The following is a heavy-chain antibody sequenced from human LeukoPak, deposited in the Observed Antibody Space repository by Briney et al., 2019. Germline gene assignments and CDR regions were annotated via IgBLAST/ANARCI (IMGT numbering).Heavy chain of an antibody. CDR1: GYTFTGYG. D-gene: IGHD2-21*02. Sequence: EASVKVSCKASGYTFTGYGISWVRQAPGQGLEWMGWISAYNGNTNYAQKLQGRVTMTTDTSTSTAYMELRSLRSDDTAVYYCAADRPQGAYCGGDCYLTWGQGTLVTVSS. CDR3: AADRPQGAYCGGDCYLT. V-gene: IGHV1-18*01. J-gene: IGHJ5*02. CDR2: ISAYNGNT.